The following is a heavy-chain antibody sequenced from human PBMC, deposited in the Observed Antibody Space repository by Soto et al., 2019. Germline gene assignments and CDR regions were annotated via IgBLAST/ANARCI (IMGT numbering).Heavy chain of an antibody. CDR3: ARLLAMVRGVIITSLGCFDP. J-gene: IGHJ5*02. Sequence: PSETLSLTCTVSGGSISSSTNYWGWIRQSPGKGLEWIGSINNSGATYYNPSLRTRVTVSVDTSNNQFSLKLNSVTAADTAVYYCARLLAMVRGVIITSLGCFDPWGQGTLVTVSS. V-gene: IGHV4-39*01. CDR1: GGSISSSTNY. D-gene: IGHD3-10*01. CDR2: INNSGAT.